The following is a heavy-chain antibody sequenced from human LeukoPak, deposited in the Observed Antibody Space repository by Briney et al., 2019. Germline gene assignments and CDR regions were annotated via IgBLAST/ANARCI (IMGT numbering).Heavy chain of an antibody. CDR2: INPNSGGT. V-gene: IGHV1-2*02. D-gene: IGHD3-22*01. J-gene: IGHJ3*02. CDR1: GYTFTGYY. Sequence: ASVKVSCEASGYTFTGYYMHWVRQAPGQGLEWMGWINPNSGGTNYAQKFQGRVTMTRDTSISTAYMELSRLRSDDTAVYYCAREVDRITMIVVVSQGAAFDIWGQGTMVTVSS. CDR3: AREVDRITMIVVVSQGAAFDI.